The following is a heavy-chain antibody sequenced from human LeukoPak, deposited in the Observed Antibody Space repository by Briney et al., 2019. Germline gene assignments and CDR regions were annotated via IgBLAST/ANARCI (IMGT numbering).Heavy chain of an antibody. J-gene: IGHJ4*02. V-gene: IGHV4-38-2*02. CDR3: ARDPDEISGSYFDY. Sequence: SETLSLTCTVSGYSISSGYYWGWIRQPPGKGLEWIGSIYHSGGTYYNPSLKSRVTISVDTSKNQFSLKLSSVTAADTAVYYCARDPDEISGSYFDYWGQGTLVTVSS. CDR2: IYHSGGT. D-gene: IGHD1-26*01. CDR1: GYSISSGYY.